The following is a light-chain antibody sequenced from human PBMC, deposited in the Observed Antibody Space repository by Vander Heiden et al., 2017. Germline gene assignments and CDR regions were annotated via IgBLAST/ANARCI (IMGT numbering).Light chain of an antibody. J-gene: IGKJ1*01. CDR3: QQSYSIPPWT. CDR2: AAS. Sequence: TQLTHPPSSLPASVGERVTIACRGSQTINSSLKWYQLKPGKAPKLLIYAASSLQSGGPSGFSGGGSATKFTLTISSLQPEEFATYYCQQSYSIPPWTFGQGTKVEIK. CDR1: QTINSS. V-gene: IGKV1-39*01.